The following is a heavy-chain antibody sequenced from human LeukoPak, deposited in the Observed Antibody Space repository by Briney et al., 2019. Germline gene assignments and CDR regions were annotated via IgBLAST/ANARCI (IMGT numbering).Heavy chain of an antibody. CDR2: ISSSSSYI. V-gene: IGHV3-21*01. Sequence: PGGSLRLSCAASGFTFSSYSMNWVRQAPGKGLEWVSSISSSSSYIYYADSVKGRFTISRDNAKNSLYLQTNSLRAEDTAVYYCARDQRLSGGADIWGQGTMVTVSS. CDR3: ARDQRLSGGADI. CDR1: GFTFSSYS. D-gene: IGHD3-16*01. J-gene: IGHJ3*02.